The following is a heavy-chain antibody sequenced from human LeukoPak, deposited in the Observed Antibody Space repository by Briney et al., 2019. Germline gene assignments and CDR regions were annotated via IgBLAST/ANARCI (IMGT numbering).Heavy chain of an antibody. V-gene: IGHV3-30*02. J-gene: IGHJ4*02. Sequence: GGSLRLSCAASGFTFSSYGMHWVRQAPGKGLEWVAFIRYDGSNKYYADSVKGRFTISRDNSKNTLYLQMNSLRAEDTAVYYCARGGTQTGTGFDYWGQGILVTVSS. D-gene: IGHD1-1*01. CDR1: GFTFSSYG. CDR3: ARGGTQTGTGFDY. CDR2: IRYDGSNK.